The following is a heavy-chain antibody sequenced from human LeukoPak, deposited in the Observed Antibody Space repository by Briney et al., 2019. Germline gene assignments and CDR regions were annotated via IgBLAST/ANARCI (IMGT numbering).Heavy chain of an antibody. V-gene: IGHV1-69*05. Sequence: ASVKVSCKASGGTFSSYAISWVRQAPGQGLEWMGGIIPIFGTANYAQKCQGRVTITTDESTSTAYMELSSLRSEDTAVYYCASLGYCSGGSCYFWGQGTLVTVSS. CDR2: IIPIFGTA. D-gene: IGHD2-15*01. CDR1: GGTFSSYA. J-gene: IGHJ4*02. CDR3: ASLGYCSGGSCYF.